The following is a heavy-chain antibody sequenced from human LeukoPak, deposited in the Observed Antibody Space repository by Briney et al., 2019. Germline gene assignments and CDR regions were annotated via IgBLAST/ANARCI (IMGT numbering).Heavy chain of an antibody. V-gene: IGHV4-59*08. CDR2: IYYSGST. Sequence: PSETLSLTCTVSGGSISSYYWSWIRQPPGKGLEWIGYIYYSGSTNYNPSLKSRVTISVDTSKNQFSLKLSSVTAADTAVYYCATTSRNVDTAMVAFDYWGLGTLVTVSS. J-gene: IGHJ4*02. CDR3: ATTSRNVDTAMVAFDY. CDR1: GGSISSYY. D-gene: IGHD5-18*01.